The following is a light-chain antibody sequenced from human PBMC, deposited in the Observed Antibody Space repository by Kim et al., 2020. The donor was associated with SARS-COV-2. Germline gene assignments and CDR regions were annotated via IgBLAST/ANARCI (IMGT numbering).Light chain of an antibody. CDR1: QSISTW. J-gene: IGKJ1*01. V-gene: IGKV1-5*03. CDR3: QQYNTYSGT. CDR2: KAS. Sequence: ASVGDKVTFTCRASQSISTWLAWYQHKPGKAPNLLIYKASSLESGVPSRFSGSGSGTEFTLTISSLQPDDFATYYCQQYNTYSGTFGQGTKVDIK.